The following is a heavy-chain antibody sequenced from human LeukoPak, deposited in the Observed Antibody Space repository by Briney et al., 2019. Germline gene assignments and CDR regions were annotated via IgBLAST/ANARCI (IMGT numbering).Heavy chain of an antibody. J-gene: IGHJ4*02. CDR2: ITQGGSDK. CDR3: ARDPFEL. V-gene: IGHV3-7*01. CDR1: GFTFSTYW. Sequence: PGGSLRLSCAASGFTFSTYWMSWVRQAPGKGLEWVATITQGGSDKFYVDSVKGRFTISGDNAKNSLYLQMNSLRAEDTAVYYCARDPFELWGQGTLVTVSS. D-gene: IGHD1-26*01.